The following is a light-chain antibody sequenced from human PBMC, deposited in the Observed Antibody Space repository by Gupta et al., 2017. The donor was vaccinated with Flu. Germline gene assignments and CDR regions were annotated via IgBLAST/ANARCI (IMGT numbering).Light chain of an antibody. V-gene: IGKV3-15*01. CDR1: QSVGSN. CDR2: DAF. J-gene: IGKJ2*03. CDR3: QQYNNWPYS. Sequence: EIVMTQSPATLSVSPGERATLSCRASQSVGSNLAWYQQKPGQAPRLLIYDAFTRATGIPARFSGSGSGTEFTLTISSLQSEDFAVYYCQQYNNWPYSFGQGTKLEIK.